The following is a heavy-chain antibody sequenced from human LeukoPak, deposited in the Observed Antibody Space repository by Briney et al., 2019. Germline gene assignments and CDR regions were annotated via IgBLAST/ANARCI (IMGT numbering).Heavy chain of an antibody. V-gene: IGHV3-23*01. CDR2: ISGSGGST. CDR3: AKDDYDFWSGSPDY. CDR1: GFTFSSYA. Sequence: GGSLRLPCAASGFTFSSYAMSWVRQAPGKGLEWVSAISGSGGSTYYADSVKGRFTISRDNSKNTLYLQMNSLRAEDTAVYYCAKDDYDFWSGSPDYWGQGTLVTVSS. D-gene: IGHD3-3*01. J-gene: IGHJ4*02.